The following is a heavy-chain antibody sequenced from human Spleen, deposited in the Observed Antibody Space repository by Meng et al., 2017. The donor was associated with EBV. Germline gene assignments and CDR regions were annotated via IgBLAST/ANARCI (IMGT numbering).Heavy chain of an antibody. CDR1: GGSISSSNW. Sequence: QLQLREAGPGQVKPSGTLSPPCVVSGGSISSSNWWSWVRQPPGKGLEWIGEIYHTESTNYNPSLKSRVTISLDKSKNQFSLKLSSMTAADTAVYYCARVAVGDFSSSWTYLDSWGQGTLVTVSS. D-gene: IGHD6-13*01. CDR2: IYHTEST. V-gene: IGHV4-4*02. J-gene: IGHJ4*02. CDR3: ARVAVGDFSSSWTYLDS.